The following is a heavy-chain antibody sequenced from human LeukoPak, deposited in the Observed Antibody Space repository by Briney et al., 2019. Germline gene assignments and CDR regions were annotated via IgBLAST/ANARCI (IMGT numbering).Heavy chain of an antibody. Sequence: GESLKISCHGPGYRFTSYWIGWVRQMPGKGLEWTGMIYPGDSDTRYSPSFQGHVTISADKSISTAYLQWNSLKASDTAMYYCARHISDCGGDCPLDYWGQGTLVTVSS. CDR1: GYRFTSYW. CDR3: ARHISDCGGDCPLDY. CDR2: IYPGDSDT. V-gene: IGHV5-51*01. D-gene: IGHD2-21*02. J-gene: IGHJ4*02.